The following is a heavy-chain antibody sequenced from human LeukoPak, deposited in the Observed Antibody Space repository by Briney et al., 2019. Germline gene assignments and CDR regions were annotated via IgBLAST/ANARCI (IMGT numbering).Heavy chain of an antibody. CDR3: ARSMGSGHMDV. Sequence: GGSLRLSCAASGFTFSSYSMNWVRQAPGKGLEWVSSISSSSSYIYYADSVKGRFTISRDNAKNSLYLQMNSLRAKDTAVYYCARSMGSGHMDVWGKGTTVTVSS. CDR1: GFTFSSYS. J-gene: IGHJ6*03. V-gene: IGHV3-21*01. D-gene: IGHD3-10*01. CDR2: ISSSSSYI.